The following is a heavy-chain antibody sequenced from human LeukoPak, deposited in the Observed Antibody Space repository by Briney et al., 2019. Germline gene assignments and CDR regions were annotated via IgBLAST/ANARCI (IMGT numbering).Heavy chain of an antibody. D-gene: IGHD4-11*01. CDR2: ITISSSYI. V-gene: IGHV3-21*01. CDR3: ARDLSTSTVTHGDFDY. J-gene: IGHJ4*02. Sequence: GGSLRLSCAASGFTFTSHTLNWVRQAPGKGLEWVASITISSSYIYYADSVKGRFTISRDNAKKSLYLEMSSLRAEDTAVYYCARDLSTSTVTHGDFDYWGQGTLVTVSS. CDR1: GFTFTSHT.